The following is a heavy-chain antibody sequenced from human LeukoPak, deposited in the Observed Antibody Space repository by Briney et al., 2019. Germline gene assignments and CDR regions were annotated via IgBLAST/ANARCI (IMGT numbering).Heavy chain of an antibody. Sequence: PGGSLRLSCAASGFTFDDYGMSWVRQAPGKGLEWVSGINWNGGSTGYADSVKGRFTISRDNAKNSLYLQMNSLRAEDTALYYCAKDIHYDILTGYFDYWGQGTLVTVSS. J-gene: IGHJ4*02. V-gene: IGHV3-20*04. CDR2: INWNGGST. CDR1: GFTFDDYG. CDR3: AKDIHYDILTGYFDY. D-gene: IGHD3-9*01.